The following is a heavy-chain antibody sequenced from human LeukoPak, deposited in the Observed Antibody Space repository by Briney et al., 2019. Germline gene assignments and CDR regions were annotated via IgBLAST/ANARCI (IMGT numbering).Heavy chain of an antibody. Sequence: ASVKVSCKASGYTFTGYYMHWVRQAPGQGLEWMGRINPNSGGTNYAQKFQGRVTMTRDTSISTAYMELSRLRSDDTAVYYCARANFLSCSSTSCLFDYWGQGTLVTVSS. D-gene: IGHD2-2*01. V-gene: IGHV1-2*06. CDR1: GYTFTGYY. CDR3: ARANFLSCSSTSCLFDY. J-gene: IGHJ4*02. CDR2: INPNSGGT.